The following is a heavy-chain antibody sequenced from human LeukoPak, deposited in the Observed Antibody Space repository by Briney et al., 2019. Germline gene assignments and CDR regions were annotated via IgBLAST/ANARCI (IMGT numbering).Heavy chain of an antibody. J-gene: IGHJ5*02. D-gene: IGHD3-9*01. Sequence: GASVKVSCKASGYTFTSYGISWVRQAPGQGLEWMGWISAYNGNTNYAQKFQGRVTMTRDTSTSTVYMELNSLRSEDTAVYYCTRGMDILTGYWFDPWGQGTLVTVSS. V-gene: IGHV1-18*01. CDR2: ISAYNGNT. CDR1: GYTFTSYG. CDR3: TRGMDILTGYWFDP.